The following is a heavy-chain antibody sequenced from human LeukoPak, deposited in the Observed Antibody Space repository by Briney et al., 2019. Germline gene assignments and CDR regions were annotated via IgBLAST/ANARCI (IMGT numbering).Heavy chain of an antibody. CDR3: ARDEGSSGYYNY. J-gene: IGHJ4*02. D-gene: IGHD3-22*01. CDR1: GGSISSSSYY. Sequence: PSETLSLTCTVSGGSISSSSYYWGWIRQPPGKGLEWIGSIYYSGSTYYNPSLKSRVTISVDTSKNQFSLKLSSVTAADTAVYYCARDEGSSGYYNYWGQGTLVTVSS. V-gene: IGHV4-39*07. CDR2: IYYSGST.